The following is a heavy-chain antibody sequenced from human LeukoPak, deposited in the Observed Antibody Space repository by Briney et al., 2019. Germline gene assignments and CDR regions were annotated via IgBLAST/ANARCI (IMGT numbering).Heavy chain of an antibody. J-gene: IGHJ6*03. CDR1: GGTFSSYA. CDR2: IIPIFGTA. V-gene: IGHV1-69*05. Sequence: SVRVSCKASGGTFSSYAISWVRQAPGQGLEWMGGIIPIFGTANYAQKFQGRVTITTDESTSTAYMELSSLRYEDTAVYYCARSVVVPATSHYYMDVWGKGTTVTVSS. CDR3: ARSVVVPATSHYYMDV. D-gene: IGHD2-2*01.